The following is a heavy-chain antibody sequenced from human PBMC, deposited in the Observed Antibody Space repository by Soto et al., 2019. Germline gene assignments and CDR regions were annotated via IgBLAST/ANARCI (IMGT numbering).Heavy chain of an antibody. V-gene: IGHV1-3*01. CDR3: ARTSRLIAVAGLDY. J-gene: IGHJ4*02. D-gene: IGHD6-19*01. Sequence: ASVKVSCKASGYTFTSYAMHWVRQAPGQRLEWMGWINAGNGNTKYSQKIQGRVTITRDTSASTAYMELSSRRSEDTAVYYCARTSRLIAVAGLDYRGQGTLVTVSS. CDR1: GYTFTSYA. CDR2: INAGNGNT.